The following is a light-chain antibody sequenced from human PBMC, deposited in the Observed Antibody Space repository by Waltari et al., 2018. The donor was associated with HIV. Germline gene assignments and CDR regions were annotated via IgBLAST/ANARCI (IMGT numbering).Light chain of an antibody. CDR2: GAL. CDR1: QNINSY. Sequence: DIQMTQSPSSLSASVGGRVSISCRSSQNINSYLNWYQQKPGRAPQLLVYGALNLYNWAPRRFSGSGSGTDFTLTITSLQPEDFATYFCQQSYSLPVTFGGGTKVEV. V-gene: IGKV1-39*01. J-gene: IGKJ4*01. CDR3: QQSYSLPVT.